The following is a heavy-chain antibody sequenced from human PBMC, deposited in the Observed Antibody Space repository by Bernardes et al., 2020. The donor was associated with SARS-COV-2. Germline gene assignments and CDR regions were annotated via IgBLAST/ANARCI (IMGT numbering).Heavy chain of an antibody. CDR2: IKVDGSQG. Sequence: GESLRLSCAASGFTFSSYWMSWVRQAPGKGMEWVANIKVDGSQGSSVDSVRGRFTISRDNAKNLLYLQMNSLRAEDTAVYYCARIDEVNGRDYWGQGTLVTVAS. D-gene: IGHD2-15*01. J-gene: IGHJ4*02. CDR1: GFTFSSYW. CDR3: ARIDEVNGRDY. V-gene: IGHV3-7*01.